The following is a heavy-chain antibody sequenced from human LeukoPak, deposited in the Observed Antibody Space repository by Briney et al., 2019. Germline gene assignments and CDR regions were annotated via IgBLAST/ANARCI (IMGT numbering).Heavy chain of an antibody. V-gene: IGHV3-23*01. CDR2: IAISGDTT. Sequence: TGGSLRLSCAASGFSVSSNYMSWVRQAPGKGLEWVSAIAISGDTTYYADPVKGRFTISRDNSKNTLYLQMNSLRAEDTAIYYCAKDRTTMWGQGTLVTVSS. D-gene: IGHD4/OR15-4a*01. J-gene: IGHJ4*02. CDR3: AKDRTTM. CDR1: GFSVSSNY.